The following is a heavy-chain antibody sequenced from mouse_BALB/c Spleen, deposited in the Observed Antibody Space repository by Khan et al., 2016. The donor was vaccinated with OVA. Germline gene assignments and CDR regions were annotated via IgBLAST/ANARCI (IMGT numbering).Heavy chain of an antibody. CDR3: ARDYWFTN. J-gene: IGHJ3*01. Sequence: EVELVESGGDLVKPGGSLKLSCAASGFTFSNYAMSWVRQTPEKRLEWVASISSGGTTYYPDSVKGRFTIARDNARNILYLQMNSLRSDETAMFYFARDYWFTNWGRGTLVTGSA. CDR1: GFTFSNYA. V-gene: IGHV5-6-5*01. CDR2: ISSGGTT. D-gene: IGHD1-1*02.